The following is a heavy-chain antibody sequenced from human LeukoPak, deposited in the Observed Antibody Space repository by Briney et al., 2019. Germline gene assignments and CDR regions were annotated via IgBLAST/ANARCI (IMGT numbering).Heavy chain of an antibody. D-gene: IGHD1-1*01. CDR3: ASSRLEPVYYYYYYMDV. J-gene: IGHJ6*03. Sequence: SETLPLTCTVSGGSISSYYWSWIRQPAGKGLEWIGRIYTSGSTNYNPSLKSRVTMSVDTSKNQFSLKLSSVTAADTAVYYCASSRLEPVYYYYYYMDVWGKGTTVTVSS. V-gene: IGHV4-4*07. CDR1: GGSISSYY. CDR2: IYTSGST.